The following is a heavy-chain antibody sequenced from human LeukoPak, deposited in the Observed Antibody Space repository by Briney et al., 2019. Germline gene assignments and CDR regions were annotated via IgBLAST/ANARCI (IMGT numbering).Heavy chain of an antibody. V-gene: IGHV4-31*03. J-gene: IGHJ6*02. CDR3: ARDGYSYGSPYYYYYGMDV. CDR2: IYYSGST. Sequence: PSETLSLTCTVSGGSISSGGYYWSWIRQHPGKGLEWIGYIYYSGSTYYNPSLKSRVTISVDTSKNQFSLKLSSVTAADTAVYYCARDGYSYGSPYYYYYGMDVWGQGTTVTVSS. D-gene: IGHD5-18*01. CDR1: GGSISSGGYY.